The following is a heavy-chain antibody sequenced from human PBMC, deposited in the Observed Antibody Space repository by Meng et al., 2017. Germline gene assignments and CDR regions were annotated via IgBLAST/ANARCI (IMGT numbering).Heavy chain of an antibody. V-gene: IGHV3-30*07. D-gene: IGHD3-16*02. CDR1: GFTFSSYA. CDR2: ISYDGSNK. J-gene: IGHJ4*02. Sequence: GESLKISCAASGFTFSSYAMHWVRQAPGKGLEWVAVISYDGSNKYYADSVKGRFTISRDNSKNTLYLQMNSLRAEDKAVYYCARDPGSWGMITFGGVIVRGPFDYWGQGTLVTVSS. CDR3: ARDPGSWGMITFGGVIVRGPFDY.